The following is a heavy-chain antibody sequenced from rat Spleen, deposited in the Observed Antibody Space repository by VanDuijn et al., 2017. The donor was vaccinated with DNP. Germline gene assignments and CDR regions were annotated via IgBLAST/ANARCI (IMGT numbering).Heavy chain of an antibody. V-gene: IGHV5-17*01. CDR3: ARRGHTTAPDY. Sequence: EVQLVESGGGVVQPGKSLKLSCAASGFSFSDSAMAWVRQSPKMGLEWVATIIYDGSHTFYRDSVQGRFIISRDNTKTTLYLQMDSLRSEDTATYYCARRGHTTAPDYWGQGVMVTVSS. CDR1: GFSFSDSA. D-gene: IGHD1-6*01. J-gene: IGHJ2*01. CDR2: IIYDGSHT.